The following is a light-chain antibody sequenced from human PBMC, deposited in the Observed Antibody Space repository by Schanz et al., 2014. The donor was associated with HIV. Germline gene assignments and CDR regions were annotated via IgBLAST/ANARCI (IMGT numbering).Light chain of an antibody. CDR3: SSYTSSSTWV. V-gene: IGLV2-14*03. Sequence: QSALTQPASVSGTPGQSITISCTGSESDVGGYNYVFWHQQHPGKAPKLMIYDVTDRPSGVSNRFSGSKSGNTASLTISGLQSEDEADYYCSSYTSSSTWVFGGGTKVTVL. CDR2: DVT. CDR1: ESDVGGYNY. J-gene: IGLJ3*02.